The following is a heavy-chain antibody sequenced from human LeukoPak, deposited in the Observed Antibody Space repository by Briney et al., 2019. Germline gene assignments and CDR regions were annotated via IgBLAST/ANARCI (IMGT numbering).Heavy chain of an antibody. J-gene: IGHJ4*02. D-gene: IGHD3-10*01. V-gene: IGHV4-30-2*01. CDR1: GGSISSGGYS. Sequence: PSETLSLTCAVSGGSISSGGYSWSWIRQPPGKGLEWIGYIYHSGSTYYNPSLKSRVAISVDRSKNQFSLKLSSVTAADTAVYYCARAGLWFGELEDYYFDYWGQGTLVIVSS. CDR2: IYHSGST. CDR3: ARAGLWFGELEDYYFDY.